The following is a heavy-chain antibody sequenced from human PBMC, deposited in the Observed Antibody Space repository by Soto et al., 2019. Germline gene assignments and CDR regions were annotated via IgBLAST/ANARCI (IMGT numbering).Heavy chain of an antibody. D-gene: IGHD3-10*01. CDR1: GDSVSSNSAA. J-gene: IGHJ4*02. Sequence: SQTLSLTCAISGDSVSSNSAAWNWIRQSPSRGLEWLGRTYYRSKWYNDYAVSVKSRITINPDTSKNQFSLQLNSVTPEDTAVYYCARGPRSMYYGSGSYFDYWGQGTLVTVSS. V-gene: IGHV6-1*01. CDR3: ARGPRSMYYGSGSYFDY. CDR2: TYYRSKWYN.